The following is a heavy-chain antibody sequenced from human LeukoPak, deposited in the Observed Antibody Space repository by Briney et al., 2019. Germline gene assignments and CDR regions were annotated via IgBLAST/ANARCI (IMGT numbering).Heavy chain of an antibody. CDR2: IIPIFGTA. J-gene: IGHJ6*03. V-gene: IGHV1-69*01. CDR1: GGTFSSYA. Sequence: GSSVKVSCKASGGTFSSYAISWVRQAPGQGLEWMGGIIPIFGTANYAQKFQGRVTITADESTSTAHMELSSLRSEDTAVYYCARGKNYDFWSGYYSYYMDVWGKGTTVTVSS. D-gene: IGHD3-3*01. CDR3: ARGKNYDFWSGYYSYYMDV.